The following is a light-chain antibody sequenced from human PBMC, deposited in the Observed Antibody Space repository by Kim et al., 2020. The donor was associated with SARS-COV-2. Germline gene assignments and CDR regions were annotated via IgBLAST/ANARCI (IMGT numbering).Light chain of an antibody. V-gene: IGKV1-5*03. J-gene: IGKJ2*01. CDR3: QQYNSDSYT. CDR2: KVS. CDR1: QSISSW. Sequence: ASSGASVTISCRTWQSISSWLAWYQQEPGKAPKLLIYKVSSLESGVTSRISGSGSGTELTLTISSLQPNDVATYYCQQYNSDSYTFGQGTKLEI.